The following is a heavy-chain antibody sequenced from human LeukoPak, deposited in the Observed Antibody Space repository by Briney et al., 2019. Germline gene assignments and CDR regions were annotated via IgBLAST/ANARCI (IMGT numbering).Heavy chain of an antibody. V-gene: IGHV3-53*01. Sequence: GGSLRLSCAASGFTVSSNYMSWVRQAPGKGLEWVSVIYSGGSTYYADSVKGRFTISRDNAKNSLYLQMNSLRAEDTAVYYCARGEPYYDILTVLPYYFDYWGQGTLVTVSS. CDR2: IYSGGST. J-gene: IGHJ4*02. CDR3: ARGEPYYDILTVLPYYFDY. D-gene: IGHD3-9*01. CDR1: GFTVSSNY.